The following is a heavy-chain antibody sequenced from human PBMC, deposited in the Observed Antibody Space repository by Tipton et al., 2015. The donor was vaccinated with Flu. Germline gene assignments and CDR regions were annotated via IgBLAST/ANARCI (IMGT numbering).Heavy chain of an antibody. Sequence: LRLSCTVSGGSIVDSSYYWDWIRQSPGKGLEWIGSIYYYGNTYYNPSLKSRVTISVDTSKNQFSLKLSSVTAADTAVFYCARRGGGYKYLYGMDVWGQGTTVTVSS. CDR1: GGSIVDSSYY. V-gene: IGHV4-39*01. D-gene: IGHD5-18*01. J-gene: IGHJ6*02. CDR2: IYYYGNT. CDR3: ARRGGGYKYLYGMDV.